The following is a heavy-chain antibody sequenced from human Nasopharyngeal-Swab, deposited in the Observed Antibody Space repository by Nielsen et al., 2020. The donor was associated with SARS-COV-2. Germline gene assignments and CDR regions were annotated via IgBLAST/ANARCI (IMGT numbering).Heavy chain of an antibody. CDR1: GFTFSDYY. D-gene: IGHD3-10*01. CDR2: ISSSSSYT. J-gene: IGHJ4*02. V-gene: IGHV3-11*05. CDR3: ARDWRGRYFDY. Sequence: VGSLGLSCSASGFTFSDYYMSCIRQAPGKGLEWVSYISSSSSYTNYADSVKGRFTISRDNAKNSLYLQMNSLSAEDTAVYYCARDWRGRYFDYWGQGTLVTVSS.